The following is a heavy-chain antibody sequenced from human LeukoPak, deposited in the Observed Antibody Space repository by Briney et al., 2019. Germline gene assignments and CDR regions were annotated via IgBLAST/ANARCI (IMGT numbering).Heavy chain of an antibody. CDR2: VYYSGSP. CDR1: GGSITSFY. V-gene: IGHV4-59*01. J-gene: IGHJ3*02. D-gene: IGHD3-22*01. CDR3: ARVVSYSYYDSCADPGAFDI. Sequence: PSETLSLTCTVSGGSITSFYWSWIRQPPGKGLEWIGYVYYSGSPNYNPSLKSRVTISVDTSKNQFSLRLSSVTAADTAVYYCARVVSYSYYDSCADPGAFDIWGQGTMVTVSS.